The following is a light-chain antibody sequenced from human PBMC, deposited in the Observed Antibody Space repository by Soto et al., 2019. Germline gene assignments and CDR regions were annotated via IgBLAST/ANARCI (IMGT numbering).Light chain of an antibody. J-gene: IGKJ5*01. CDR3: QQANSFPIT. CDR2: EAN. V-gene: IGKV1-12*01. CDR1: QGLKF. Sequence: DIQMTQSPSSVSASVGDTVTITCRASQGLKFLAWYQQKPGKAPRLLIYEANNLQSGVPPRFSGSGYETDFTLTNSSLQPEDFATYFCQQANSFPITFGQGTRLEIK.